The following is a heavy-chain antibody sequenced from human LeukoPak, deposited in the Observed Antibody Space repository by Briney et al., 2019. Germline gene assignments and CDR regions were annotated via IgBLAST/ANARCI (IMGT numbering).Heavy chain of an antibody. CDR1: GGSFSGYY. V-gene: IGHV4-34*01. J-gene: IGHJ6*03. CDR2: INHSGST. Sequence: SETLSLTCAVYGGSFSGYYWSWIRQPPGKGLGWIGEINHSGSTNYNPSLKSRVTISVDTSKNQFSLKLSSVTAADTAVYYCARGVVAATASYYYYYYYMDVWGKGTTVTVSS. CDR3: ARGVVAATASYYYYYYYMDV. D-gene: IGHD2-15*01.